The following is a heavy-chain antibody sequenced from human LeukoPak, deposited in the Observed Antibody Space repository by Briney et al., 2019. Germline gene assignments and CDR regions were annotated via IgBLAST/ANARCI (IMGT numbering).Heavy chain of an antibody. CDR3: ARTRADYYYYMDV. J-gene: IGHJ6*03. CDR2: IYTSGST. V-gene: IGHV4-4*09. Sequence: SETLSLTCTVSGGSISSYYWSWIRQPPGKGLEWIGYIYTSGSTNYNPSLKSRVTISVDTSKNQFSLRLSSVTAADTAVYYCARTRADYYYYMDVWGKGTTVTVSS. CDR1: GGSISSYY.